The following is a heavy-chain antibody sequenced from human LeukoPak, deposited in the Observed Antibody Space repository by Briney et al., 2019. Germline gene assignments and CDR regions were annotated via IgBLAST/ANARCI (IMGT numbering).Heavy chain of an antibody. CDR3: ARVGHRDEDYFDY. Sequence: GASVKVSCKASGYTFTSYGISWVRQAPGQGLEWMGWISAYNGNTNYARKFQGRVSMTTDTSTSTVYMELRSLRSDDTAVYYCARVGHRDEDYFDYWGQGTLVTVSS. V-gene: IGHV1-18*01. CDR1: GYTFTSYG. CDR2: ISAYNGNT. D-gene: IGHD5-24*01. J-gene: IGHJ4*02.